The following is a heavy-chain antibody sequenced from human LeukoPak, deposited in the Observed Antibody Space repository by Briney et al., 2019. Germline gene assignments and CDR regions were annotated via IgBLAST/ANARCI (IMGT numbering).Heavy chain of an antibody. CDR1: GFIFSSYG. J-gene: IGHJ4*02. V-gene: IGHV3-21*01. D-gene: IGHD6-13*01. CDR2: ISSSSSYM. CDR3: ATAPGLAAAGTNY. Sequence: GRSLRLSCSASGFIFSSYGMNWVRQAPGKGLEWVSSISSSSSYMSYADSVKGRFTISRDNAKNSLSLQMNSLRADDTAVYYCATAPGLAAAGTNYWGQGTLVTVSS.